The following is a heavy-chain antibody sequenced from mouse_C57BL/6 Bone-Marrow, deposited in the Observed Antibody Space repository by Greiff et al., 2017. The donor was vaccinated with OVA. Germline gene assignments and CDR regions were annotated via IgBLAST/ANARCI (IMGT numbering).Heavy chain of an antibody. V-gene: IGHV1-81*01. J-gene: IGHJ3*01. D-gene: IGHD2-5*01. CDR1: GYTFTSYG. Sequence: QVQLQQSGAELARPGASVKLSCKASGYTFTSYGISWVKQSTGQGLEWIGEIYPRSGNTYYNEKFKGKATLTADKSSSTAYMELRSLTSEDSAVYFCARHYSNTGFAYWGQGTLVTVSA. CDR3: ARHYSNTGFAY. CDR2: IYPRSGNT.